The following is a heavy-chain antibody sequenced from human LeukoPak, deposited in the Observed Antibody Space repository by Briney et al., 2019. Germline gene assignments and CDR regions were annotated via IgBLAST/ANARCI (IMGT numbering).Heavy chain of an antibody. V-gene: IGHV4-4*02. CDR2: TYHSGST. Sequence: SETLSLTCAVSGGSNSSSNWWSWVRQSPGKGLEWIGETYHSGSTNYNPSLKSRVTISVDKSKNQLSLKLTSVTAADTAMYHCARDYCSSTSCYSALDYWGQGILVTVSS. CDR3: ARDYCSSTSCYSALDY. J-gene: IGHJ4*02. D-gene: IGHD2-2*01. CDR1: GGSNSSSNW.